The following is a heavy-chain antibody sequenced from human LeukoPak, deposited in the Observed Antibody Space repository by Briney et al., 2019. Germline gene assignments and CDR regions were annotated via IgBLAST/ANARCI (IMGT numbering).Heavy chain of an antibody. CDR1: GGSISIYC. CDR3: VRGVTVPNYYGMDV. D-gene: IGHD4-23*01. Sequence: SETLSLTCTVSGGSISIYCWNWIRQPAGKGREWIGRIYSSGSTNQSPSLQSRVTMSVDTSKNQFSLKLRSVTAADTAVYYCVRGVTVPNYYGMDVWGQGATVTVSS. V-gene: IGHV4-4*07. CDR2: IYSSGST. J-gene: IGHJ6*02.